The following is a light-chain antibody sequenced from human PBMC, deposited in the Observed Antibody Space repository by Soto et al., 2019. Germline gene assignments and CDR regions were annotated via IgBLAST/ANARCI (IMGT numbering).Light chain of an antibody. Sequence: DIQMTQSPSSLSASAGDRVTITCRASQSISSYLNWYQQKPGKAPKLLIYAASSLQSGVPSRFSGSGSGTVFTLTISSLQPEDFATYYCQQIYSTLWTFGQGTKVDIK. CDR3: QQIYSTLWT. CDR2: AAS. V-gene: IGKV1-39*01. J-gene: IGKJ1*01. CDR1: QSISSY.